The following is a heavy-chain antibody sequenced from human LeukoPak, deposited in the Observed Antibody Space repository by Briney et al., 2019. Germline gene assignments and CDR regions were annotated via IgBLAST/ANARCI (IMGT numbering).Heavy chain of an antibody. V-gene: IGHV3-30*01. CDR2: ISYDGTYK. Sequence: PGGSLRLSCAASGFTFSSYAMHWVRQAPGKGLKWVAVISYDGTYKYYADSVKGRFTISRDNSNNTLYLQMNSLRAEDTAVYYCARDHSRSNDYWGQGTLVTVSS. CDR3: ARDHSRSNDY. D-gene: IGHD2-15*01. CDR1: GFTFSSYA. J-gene: IGHJ4*02.